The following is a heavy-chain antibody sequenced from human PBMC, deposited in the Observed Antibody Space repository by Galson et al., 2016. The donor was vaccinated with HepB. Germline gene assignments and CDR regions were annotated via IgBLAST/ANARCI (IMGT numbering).Heavy chain of an antibody. Sequence: TLSLNCTVSVGSISSGFYYWSWIRQHPGKGLEWIGYIYYGGSTYYNPSLKSRVTISLDKSKNQFSLKLSSVTAADTAVYYCARGNYNDFWSGYYWFDPWGQGTLVTVSS. D-gene: IGHD3/OR15-3a*01. V-gene: IGHV4-31*03. J-gene: IGHJ5*02. CDR1: VGSISSGFYY. CDR3: ARGNYNDFWSGYYWFDP. CDR2: IYYGGST.